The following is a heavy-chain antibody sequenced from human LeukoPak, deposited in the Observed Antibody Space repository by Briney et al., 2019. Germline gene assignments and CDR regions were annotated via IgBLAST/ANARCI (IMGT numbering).Heavy chain of an antibody. D-gene: IGHD6-19*01. CDR3: SRGCSGPDY. CDR2: ISNTGNSV. CDR1: GFTFSGHW. Sequence: PGGSLRLSCAASGFTFSGHWMTWVRQAPGKGLEWVSCISNTGNSVYYADSLKGRFTVSRDNAKNSLHLQMNSLRVEDTALYYCSRGCSGPDYWGQGSLVTVSS. V-gene: IGHV3-21*01. J-gene: IGHJ4*02.